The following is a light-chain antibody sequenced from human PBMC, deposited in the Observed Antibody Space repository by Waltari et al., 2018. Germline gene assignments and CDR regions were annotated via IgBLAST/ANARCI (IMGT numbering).Light chain of an antibody. Sequence: DIVMTQSPDSLAVSLGERATINCKSSQSVLHNPNNKNYLAWYQQKPGQSPKVLIYWASTRESGVPDRFSGSGSGTEFTLTISSLQADDVAVYYCQQYYDTQWTFGQGTKVEIK. CDR1: QSVLHNPNNKNY. V-gene: IGKV4-1*01. CDR2: WAS. CDR3: QQYYDTQWT. J-gene: IGKJ1*01.